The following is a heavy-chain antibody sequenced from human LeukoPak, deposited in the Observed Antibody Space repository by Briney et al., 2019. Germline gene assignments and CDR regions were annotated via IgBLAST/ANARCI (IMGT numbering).Heavy chain of an antibody. CDR2: ISGSGGST. V-gene: IGHV3-23*01. Sequence: GGSLRLSCAASGFTFSSYAMSWVHQAPGKGLEWVSAISGSGGSTYYADSVKGRFTISRDNSKNTLYLQMNSLRAEDTAVYYCARGVWSCSSTSCYADSLASWFDPWGQGTLVTVSS. CDR1: GFTFSSYA. D-gene: IGHD2-2*01. J-gene: IGHJ5*02. CDR3: ARGVWSCSSTSCYADSLASWFDP.